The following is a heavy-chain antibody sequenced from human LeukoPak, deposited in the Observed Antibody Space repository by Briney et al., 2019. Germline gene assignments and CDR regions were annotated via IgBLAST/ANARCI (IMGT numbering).Heavy chain of an antibody. CDR3: AKRFLGSSCIDY. V-gene: IGHV3-30*18. CDR1: GFTFSSYG. CDR2: ISYDGSNK. Sequence: GGSLRLSCAASGFTFSSYGMHWVRQAPGKGLEWVAVISYDGSNKYYADSVKGRFTISRDNSKNTLYLQMNSLRAEDTAVYYCAKRFLGSSCIDYWGQGTLVTVSS. D-gene: IGHD6-13*01. J-gene: IGHJ4*02.